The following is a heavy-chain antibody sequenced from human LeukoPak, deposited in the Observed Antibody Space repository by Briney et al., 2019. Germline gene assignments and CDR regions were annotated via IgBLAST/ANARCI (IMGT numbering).Heavy chain of an antibody. CDR3: ARSPPWFDP. J-gene: IGHJ5*02. V-gene: IGHV4-59*08. CDR2: IDNSVST. Sequence: PSETLSLTCTVSGGSISSYYWSWTRQPPGKGLEWIGYIDNSVSTTYNPSLKSRVTISVDTSKNQFSLKLSSVTAADTAVYYCARSPPWFDPWGQGTLVTVSS. CDR1: GGSISSYY.